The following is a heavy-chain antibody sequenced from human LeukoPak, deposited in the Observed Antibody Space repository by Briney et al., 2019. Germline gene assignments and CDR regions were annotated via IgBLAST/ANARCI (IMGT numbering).Heavy chain of an antibody. CDR2: IIPIFGTA. J-gene: IGHJ6*02. D-gene: IGHD3-16*01. CDR3: ARDSLTWGYYYYGMDV. CDR1: GGTFSSYA. V-gene: IGHV1-69*13. Sequence: GASVKVSCKASGGTFSSYAISWVRQAPGQGLEWMGGIIPIFGTANYAQKFQGRVTITADESTSTAYMELSSLRSEDTAVYYCARDSLTWGYYYYGMDVWGQGTTVTVSS.